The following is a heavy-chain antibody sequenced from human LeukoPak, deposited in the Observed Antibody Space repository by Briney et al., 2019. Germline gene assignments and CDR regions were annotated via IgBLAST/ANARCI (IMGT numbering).Heavy chain of an antibody. CDR2: IWYDGSNK. V-gene: IGHV3-33*01. J-gene: IGHJ6*03. CDR1: GFTFSSYG. CDR3: ARGVVPAAISAGYYYYMDV. D-gene: IGHD2-2*01. Sequence: GRSLRLSCAASGFTFSSYGMQWVRQAPGKGLEWVAVIWYDGSNKYYADSVKGRFTISRDNSKNTLYLQMNSLRAEDTAVYYCARGVVPAAISAGYYYYMDVWGKGTTVTVSS.